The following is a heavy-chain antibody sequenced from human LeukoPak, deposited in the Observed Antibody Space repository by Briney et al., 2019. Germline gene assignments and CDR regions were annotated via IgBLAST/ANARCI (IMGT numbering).Heavy chain of an antibody. V-gene: IGHV3-48*03. D-gene: IGHD3-22*01. CDR2: ISSSGSTI. J-gene: IGHJ4*02. Sequence: GGSLRLSCSASGFTFSSYEMNWVRQAPGKGREWVSYISSSGSTIYYADSVKGRFTISRDNSKNTLYLQMNSLRAEDTAVYFCAKGQPYTYYDNSGYLDYWGQGTLVTVSS. CDR1: GFTFSSYE. CDR3: AKGQPYTYYDNSGYLDY.